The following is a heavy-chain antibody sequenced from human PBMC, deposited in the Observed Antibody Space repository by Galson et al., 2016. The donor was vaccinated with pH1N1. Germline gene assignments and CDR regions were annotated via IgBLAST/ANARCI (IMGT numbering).Heavy chain of an antibody. J-gene: IGHJ5*02. V-gene: IGHV3-53*01. D-gene: IGHD4-17*01. Sequence: SLRLACAASEFLVTDRGRSGGRQAPGKRREGGARSYPGGGTDDADGAEGRFTISRDTSKNMLFLHMNTLRAEDTALYYCAFDTVPNGADHWGQGTLVTVSS. CDR3: AFDTVPNGADH. CDR1: EFLVTDRG. CDR2: SYPGGGT.